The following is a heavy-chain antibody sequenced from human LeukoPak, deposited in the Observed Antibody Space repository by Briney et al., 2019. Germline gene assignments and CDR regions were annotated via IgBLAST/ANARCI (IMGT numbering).Heavy chain of an antibody. CDR3: ARDYGDY. CDR1: GFTFSSYW. CDR2: INQVGNET. Sequence: LPGGSLRLSCATSGFTFSSYWMTWVRQAPGRGLEWVANINQVGNETYYVDSAKGRFTISRDNAKNSLFLQMNSLRAEDTAVYYCARDYGDYWGQGTLVTVSS. V-gene: IGHV3-7*01. J-gene: IGHJ4*02. D-gene: IGHD3-10*01.